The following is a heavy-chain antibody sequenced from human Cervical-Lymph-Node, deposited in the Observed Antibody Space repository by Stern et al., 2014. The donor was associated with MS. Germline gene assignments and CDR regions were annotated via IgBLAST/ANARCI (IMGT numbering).Heavy chain of an antibody. CDR2: INTANGDT. Sequence: QDQLVQSGAEVKKPGASVKVSCKASGYTFTSYAIHWVRQAPGPRLEWMGRINTANGDTYYSEKFQGRVTFTRDTSANTAYMELFSLTSEDTTVYYCGRGQQSFDPWGQGTLVTVSA. J-gene: IGHJ5*02. CDR1: GYTFTSYA. V-gene: IGHV1-3*04. D-gene: IGHD6-13*01. CDR3: GRGQQSFDP.